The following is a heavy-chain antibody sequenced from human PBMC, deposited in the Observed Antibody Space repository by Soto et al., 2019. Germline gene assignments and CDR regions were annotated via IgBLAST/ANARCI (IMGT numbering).Heavy chain of an antibody. CDR2: ISGSADST. J-gene: IGHJ6*02. D-gene: IGHD2-8*01. Sequence: EVQLLESGGGFIHPGGSLRLSCAASGFSFSSFAMNWVRQAPGKGLEWVSLISGSADSTFYADSVKGRFTISRDNSNSTMYRQINRLRAEDTAVYYCAKTRGAMIYAISVSGMHVWGQGTTVTVSS. V-gene: IGHV3-23*01. CDR1: GFSFSSFA. CDR3: AKTRGAMIYAISVSGMHV.